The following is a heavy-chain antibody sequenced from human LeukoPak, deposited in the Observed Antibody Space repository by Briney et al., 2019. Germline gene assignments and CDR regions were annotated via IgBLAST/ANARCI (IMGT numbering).Heavy chain of an antibody. CDR2: INTNTGNP. CDR1: GYTFINYA. V-gene: IGHV7-4-1*02. Sequence: ASVKVSCKASGYTFINYAINWVRRAPGQRLEWMGWINTNTGNPTYGQGFTGRFVFSLDTSDSTAYLQISSLKADDTAVYSCVRTYSHNTSIGFGYWGQGTLVTVSS. CDR3: VRTYSHNTSIGFGY. D-gene: IGHD5-18*01. J-gene: IGHJ4*02.